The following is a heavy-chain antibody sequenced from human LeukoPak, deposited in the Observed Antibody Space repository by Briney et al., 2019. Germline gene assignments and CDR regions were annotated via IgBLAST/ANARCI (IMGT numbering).Heavy chain of an antibody. J-gene: IGHJ4*02. D-gene: IGHD3-3*01. V-gene: IGHV3-7*03. CDR3: ARDQHDTWSRRGNFDS. Sequence: GGSLRLSCVASGFTFGKYWMSWVRQAPGKGLGWVANIKLDGSEKNYVDSVKGRFTISRDNTKNSLYLQMNSLRVEDTAVFYCARDQHDTWSRRGNFDSWGQGTLVIVSS. CDR1: GFTFGKYW. CDR2: IKLDGSEK.